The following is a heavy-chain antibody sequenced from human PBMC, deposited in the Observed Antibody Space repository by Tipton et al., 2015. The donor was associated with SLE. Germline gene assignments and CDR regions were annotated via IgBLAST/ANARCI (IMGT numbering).Heavy chain of an antibody. V-gene: IGHV4-34*01. D-gene: IGHD6-19*01. CDR1: GGSFSDYY. Sequence: TLSLTCAVYGGSFSDYYWSWIRQPPGKGLEWIGEINHSGSTNYNPSLKSRVTISVDRSRNQFSLILTSVTAADTAVYYCASEILRDYGSAWGPDYWGQGTLVTVSA. J-gene: IGHJ4*02. CDR3: ASEILRDYGSAWGPDY. CDR2: INHSGST.